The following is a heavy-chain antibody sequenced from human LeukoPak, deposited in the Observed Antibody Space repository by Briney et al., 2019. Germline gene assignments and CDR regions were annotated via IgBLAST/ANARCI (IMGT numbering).Heavy chain of an antibody. J-gene: IGHJ4*02. V-gene: IGHV3-23*01. CDR2: ISGSGGST. CDR3: AKSDPKCSSGAYFDY. Sequence: GGSLRLSCAASGFTFSSYAMSWVRQAPGKGLDWVSAISGSGGSTYYADSVKGRFTISRDNSKNTLYLQMNSLRAEDTAVYYCAKSDPKCSSGAYFDYWGQGTLVTASS. CDR1: GFTFSSYA. D-gene: IGHD6-19*01.